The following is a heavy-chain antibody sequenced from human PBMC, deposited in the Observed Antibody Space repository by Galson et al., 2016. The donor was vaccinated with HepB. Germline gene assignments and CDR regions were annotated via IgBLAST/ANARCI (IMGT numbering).Heavy chain of an antibody. CDR2: IDWDDDK. J-gene: IGHJ4*02. D-gene: IGHD1-26*01. V-gene: IGHV2-70*04. CDR3: ARMGSGNYLFDY. CDR1: GFSLKTSGTR. Sequence: PALVKPTQTLTLTCSFSGFSLKTSGTRVSWIRQPPGKALEWLARIDWDDDKFYSTSLKTRLSISKDTSKNQVVLTMTNMDPVDTATYFCARMGSGNYLFDYWGQGTLVTVSS.